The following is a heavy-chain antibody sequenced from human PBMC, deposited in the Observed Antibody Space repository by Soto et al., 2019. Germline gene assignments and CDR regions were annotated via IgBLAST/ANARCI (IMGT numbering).Heavy chain of an antibody. CDR3: AKDILREPLNYFDY. CDR1: GFTFDDYA. J-gene: IGHJ4*02. D-gene: IGHD1-26*01. Sequence: DVQLVESGGGLVQPGRSLRLSCAASGFTFDDYAMHWVRQAPGKGLEWVSGISWNSGTIGYADSVKGRFTISRDNAKNSLYLQMNSLRAEDTALYYCAKDILREPLNYFDYWGQGALVTVSS. V-gene: IGHV3-9*01. CDR2: ISWNSGTI.